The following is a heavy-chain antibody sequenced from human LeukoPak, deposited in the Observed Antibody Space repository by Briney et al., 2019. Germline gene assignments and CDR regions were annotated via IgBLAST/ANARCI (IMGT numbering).Heavy chain of an antibody. CDR2: ISAYNANT. CDR3: ARNYIAAAGTWAFDI. V-gene: IGHV1-18*01. CDR1: GYTFSSYG. D-gene: IGHD6-13*01. Sequence: ASVKVSCKASGYTFSSYGINWVRQAPGQGLEWLGWISAYNANTDYAQKVQGRVTMTTETSTSTAYMELRSLRSDDTAVYYCARNYIAAAGTWAFDIWDQGTMVTVSS. J-gene: IGHJ3*02.